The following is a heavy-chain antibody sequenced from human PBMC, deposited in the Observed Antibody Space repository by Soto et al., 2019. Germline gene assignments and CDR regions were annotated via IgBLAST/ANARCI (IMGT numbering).Heavy chain of an antibody. CDR3: ARDHRYGDYAYGMDV. Sequence: ASVKVSCKASGYTFTGYYMHWVRQAPGQGLEWMGWINPNSGGTNYAQKFQGWVTMTRDTSISTAYMELSRLRSDDTAVYYCARDHRYGDYAYGMDVWGQGTTVTVSS. CDR2: INPNSGGT. D-gene: IGHD4-17*01. V-gene: IGHV1-2*04. CDR1: GYTFTGYY. J-gene: IGHJ6*02.